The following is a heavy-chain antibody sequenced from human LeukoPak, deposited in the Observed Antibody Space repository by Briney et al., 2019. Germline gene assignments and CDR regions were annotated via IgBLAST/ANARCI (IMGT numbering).Heavy chain of an antibody. CDR3: ARGSGYGTSYFYYGVDV. D-gene: IGHD5-12*01. Sequence: PSETLSLTCTVSGGSISSYYWNWIRQPPGKGLEWIGYIYYSGSTNYNPSLKSRVTISVDSSKNQFSLKLSSVTAADTAVYYCARGSGYGTSYFYYGVDVWGQGTTVTVS. V-gene: IGHV4-59*01. CDR2: IYYSGST. CDR1: GGSISSYY. J-gene: IGHJ6*02.